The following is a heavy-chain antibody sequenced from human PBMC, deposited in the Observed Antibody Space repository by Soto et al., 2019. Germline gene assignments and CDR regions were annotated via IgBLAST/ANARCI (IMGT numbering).Heavy chain of an antibody. CDR2: INPNSGGT. D-gene: IGHD3-16*02. CDR1: GYTFTSYY. J-gene: IGHJ5*02. V-gene: IGHV1-2*02. Sequence: GASVKVSCKTSGYTFTSYYMHWVRQAPGQGLEWMGWINPNSGGTNYAQKFQGRVTMTRDTSISTAYMELSRLRSDDTAVYYCARGGSYDYVWGSYHVFDPWGQGTLVTVSS. CDR3: ARGGSYDYVWGSYHVFDP.